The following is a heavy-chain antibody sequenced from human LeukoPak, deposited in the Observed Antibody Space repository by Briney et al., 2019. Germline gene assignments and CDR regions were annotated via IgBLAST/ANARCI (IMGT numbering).Heavy chain of an antibody. Sequence: GGSLRLSCAASGFTFSSYAMSWVRQAPGKGLEWASAISGSGGSTYYADSVKGRFTISRDNSKNMLYLQMNSLRAEDTAVYYCASIGGTLYYYYYMDVWGKGTTVTVSS. D-gene: IGHD1-14*01. CDR1: GFTFSSYA. CDR3: ASIGGTLYYYYYMDV. CDR2: ISGSGGST. V-gene: IGHV3-23*01. J-gene: IGHJ6*03.